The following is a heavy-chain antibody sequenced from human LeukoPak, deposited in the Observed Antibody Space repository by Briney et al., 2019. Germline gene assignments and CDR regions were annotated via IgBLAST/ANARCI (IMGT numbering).Heavy chain of an antibody. J-gene: IGHJ6*02. CDR2: ISSSGSTI. Sequence: GGSLRLSCAASGFTFSSYEMNWVRQAPGKGLEWVSYISSSGSTIYYADSVKGRFTISRDNAKNSLYLQMNSLRDEDTAVYYCAREPGDIVVVVAAADYYYGMDVWGQGTTVTVSS. CDR1: GFTFSSYE. D-gene: IGHD2-15*01. CDR3: AREPGDIVVVVAAADYYYGMDV. V-gene: IGHV3-48*03.